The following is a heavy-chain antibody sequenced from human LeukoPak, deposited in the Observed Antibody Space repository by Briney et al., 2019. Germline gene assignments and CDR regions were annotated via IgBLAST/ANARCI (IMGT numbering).Heavy chain of an antibody. CDR2: ISKNGKTI. V-gene: IGHV3-11*04. J-gene: IGHJ4*02. D-gene: IGHD1-1*01. Sequence: GSLRLSCAASGFTFSDYYMSWIRQAPGKGLEWLSYISKNGKTIYYADSVKGRFTISRDNAKKSVYLQMNSLRAEDTAVYYCARWTPYKTSFDYWGQGTLVTVSS. CDR1: GFTFSDYY. CDR3: ARWTPYKTSFDY.